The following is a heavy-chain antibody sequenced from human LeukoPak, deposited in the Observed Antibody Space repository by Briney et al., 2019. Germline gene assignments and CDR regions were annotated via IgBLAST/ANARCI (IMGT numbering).Heavy chain of an antibody. CDR3: AGSPLSVSGYLDS. J-gene: IGHJ4*02. CDR1: GFTFSSYA. D-gene: IGHD6-25*01. CDR2: ISYDGSNK. Sequence: GGSLRLSCAASGFTFSSYAMHWVRQAPGKGLEWVAVISYDGSNKYYADSVKGRFTISRDNSKNTLYLQMNSLRAEDTAVYYCAGSPLSVSGYLDSWGQGMLVTVSS. V-gene: IGHV3-30-3*01.